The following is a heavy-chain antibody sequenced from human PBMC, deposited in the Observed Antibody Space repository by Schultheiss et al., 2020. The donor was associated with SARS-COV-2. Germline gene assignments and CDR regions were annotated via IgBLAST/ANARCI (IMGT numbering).Heavy chain of an antibody. D-gene: IGHD5-18*01. CDR3: ARVYSYGAQYYYMDV. V-gene: IGHV3-23*01. CDR1: GFTVSSNY. CDR2: ISGSGGST. Sequence: GGSLRLSCAASGFTVSSNYMSWVRQAPGKGLEWVSAISGSGGSTYYADSVKGRFTISRDNSKNTLYLQMNSLRAEDTAVYYCARVYSYGAQYYYMDVWGKGTTVTVSS. J-gene: IGHJ6*03.